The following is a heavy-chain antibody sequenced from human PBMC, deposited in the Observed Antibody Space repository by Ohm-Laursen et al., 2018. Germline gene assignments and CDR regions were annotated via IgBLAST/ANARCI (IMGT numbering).Heavy chain of an antibody. CDR2: IYYSGST. CDR3: ARRDITKAFNI. CDR1: GGSISSYY. D-gene: IGHD2-21*02. J-gene: IGHJ3*02. Sequence: GTLSLTCTVSGGSISSYYWSWIRQPPGKGLEWIGYIYYSGSTNYNPSLKSRVTISVDTSKNQFSLRLSSVTAADTAVYFCARRDITKAFNIWGQGTLVTVSS. V-gene: IGHV4-59*12.